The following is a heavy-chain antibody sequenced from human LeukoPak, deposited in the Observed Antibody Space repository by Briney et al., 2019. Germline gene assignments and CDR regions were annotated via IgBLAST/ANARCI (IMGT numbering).Heavy chain of an antibody. Sequence: SETLSLTCTVSGGSISSYYWSWIRQPAGKGLEWIRRMHTSGNTNYSPSLKSRITMSVDTSKNQFSLKLSSVTAADTAVYYCAREGGQERYFDCWGQGTLVTVSS. CDR3: AREGGQERYFDC. J-gene: IGHJ4*02. V-gene: IGHV4-4*07. CDR2: MHTSGNT. CDR1: GGSISSYY.